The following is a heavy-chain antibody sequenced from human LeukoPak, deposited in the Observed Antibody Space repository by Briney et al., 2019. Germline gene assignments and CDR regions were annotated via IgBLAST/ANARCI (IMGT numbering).Heavy chain of an antibody. D-gene: IGHD2-2*01. CDR2: IYYSGST. CDR3: ATVPATAIPYFDY. CDR1: GGSISSSSYY. Sequence: PSETLSLTCTVSGGSISSSSYYWGWIRQPPGKGLEWIGSIYYSGSTYYNPSLKSRVTISVDTSKNQFSLKLSSVTAADTAVYYCATVPATAIPYFDYWGQGTLVTVSS. V-gene: IGHV4-39*01. J-gene: IGHJ4*02.